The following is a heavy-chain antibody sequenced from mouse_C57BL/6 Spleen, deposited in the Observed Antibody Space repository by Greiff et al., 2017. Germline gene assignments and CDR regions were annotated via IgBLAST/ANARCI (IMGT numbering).Heavy chain of an antibody. Sequence: VQLQQSGAELVRPGASVTLSCKASGYTFTDYEMHWVKQTPVHGLEWIGAIDPETGGTAYNQKFKGKAILTADKSSSTACMELRSLTSEDSAVYYCTNDGSFAYWGQGTLVTVSA. CDR2: IDPETGGT. CDR1: GYTFTDYE. D-gene: IGHD2-3*01. V-gene: IGHV1-15*01. J-gene: IGHJ3*01. CDR3: TNDGSFAY.